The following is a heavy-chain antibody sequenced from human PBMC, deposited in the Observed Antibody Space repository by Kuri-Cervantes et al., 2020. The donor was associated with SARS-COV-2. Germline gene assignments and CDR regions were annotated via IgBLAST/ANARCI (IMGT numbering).Heavy chain of an antibody. Sequence: GESLKISCAASGFTFDDYAMHWVRQAPGKGLEWVSLISWDGGSTYYADSVKGRFTISRDNSKNTLYLQMNSLRAEDTAVYYCATAKGTVDDFWSGYYRGYYFDYWGQGTLVTVSS. CDR1: GFTFDDYA. J-gene: IGHJ4*02. CDR2: ISWDGGST. V-gene: IGHV3-43D*03. D-gene: IGHD3-3*01. CDR3: ATAKGTVDDFWSGYYRGYYFDY.